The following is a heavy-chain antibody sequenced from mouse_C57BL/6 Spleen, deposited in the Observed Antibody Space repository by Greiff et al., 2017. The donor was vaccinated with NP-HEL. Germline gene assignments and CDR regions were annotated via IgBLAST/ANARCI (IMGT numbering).Heavy chain of an antibody. CDR2: ISSGSSTI. J-gene: IGHJ4*01. Sequence: EVMLVESGGGLVKPGGSLKLSCAASGFTFSDYGMHWVRQAPEKGLEWVAYISSGSSTIYYADTVKGRFTISRDNAKNTLFLQMTSLRSEDTAMYYCAMKETAQARYYYAMDYWGQGTSVTVSS. CDR3: AMKETAQARYYYAMDY. CDR1: GFTFSDYG. D-gene: IGHD3-2*02. V-gene: IGHV5-17*01.